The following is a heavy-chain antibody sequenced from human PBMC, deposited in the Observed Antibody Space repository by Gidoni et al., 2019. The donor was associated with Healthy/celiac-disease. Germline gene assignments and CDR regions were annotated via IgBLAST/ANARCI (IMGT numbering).Heavy chain of an antibody. Sequence: QVQLVQSGAEVKKPGASVKVSCKASGYTFTGYYMHWVRQAPGQGLEWMGWINPNSGGTNYAQKFQGRVTMTRDTSISTAYMELSRLRSDDTAVYYCARGFVRTYYYYGMDVWGQGTTVTVSS. J-gene: IGHJ6*02. CDR3: ARGFVRTYYYYGMDV. V-gene: IGHV1-2*02. D-gene: IGHD2-15*01. CDR2: INPNSGGT. CDR1: GYTFTGYY.